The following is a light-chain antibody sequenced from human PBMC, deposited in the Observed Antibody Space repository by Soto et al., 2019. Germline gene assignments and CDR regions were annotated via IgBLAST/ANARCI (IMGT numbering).Light chain of an antibody. J-gene: IGKJ1*01. CDR3: QQSYSTPWT. Sequence: DIQMTQSPSSLSASVGDRVTITCRASQSISSYVNWYQQKPGKAPKLLIYAASSLQSGVPSRFSGSGSGTDFTLTISSLQPEDFATYYCQQSYSTPWTCGQGTKVEIK. CDR2: AAS. V-gene: IGKV1-39*01. CDR1: QSISSY.